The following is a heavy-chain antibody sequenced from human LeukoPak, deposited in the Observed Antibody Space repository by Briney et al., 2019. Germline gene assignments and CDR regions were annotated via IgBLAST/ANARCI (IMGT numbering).Heavy chain of an antibody. V-gene: IGHV3-23*01. Sequence: GGSLRLSCAASGFTFSSYAMSWVRQAPGKGLEEVSAISGSGGSTYYADSVKGRFTISRDNFKNTLYLQMNSLRAEDTAVYYCAKDLGIAAAGTPFDYWGQGTLVTVSS. CDR3: AKDLGIAAAGTPFDY. D-gene: IGHD6-13*01. CDR2: ISGSGGST. CDR1: GFTFSSYA. J-gene: IGHJ4*02.